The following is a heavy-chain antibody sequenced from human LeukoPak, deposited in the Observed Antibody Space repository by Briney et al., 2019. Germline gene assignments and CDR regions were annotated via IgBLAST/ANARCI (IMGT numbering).Heavy chain of an antibody. Sequence: GGSLRLSCAASGFTFSSYAMSWVRQAPGKGLEWVSAISGSGGSTYYADSVKGRFTISRDNSKNTLYLQMNSLRAEDTAVYYCAKDATIFGVVTYYFGYWGQGTLVTVSS. J-gene: IGHJ4*02. D-gene: IGHD3-3*01. CDR1: GFTFSSYA. CDR3: AKDATIFGVVTYYFGY. V-gene: IGHV3-23*01. CDR2: ISGSGGST.